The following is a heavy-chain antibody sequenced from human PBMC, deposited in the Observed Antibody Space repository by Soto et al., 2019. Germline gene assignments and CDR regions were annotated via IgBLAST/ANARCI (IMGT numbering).Heavy chain of an antibody. CDR2: IEYSGST. Sequence: SETLSLTCTVSGDSISSYYWNWIRQPPGKGLEWIGYIEYSGSTNYNPSLRSRVTISKDTSKNQFSLKLTSVTAADTAVYYCARDFTFPNHWFDPWGQGTLVIVSS. CDR3: ARDFTFPNHWFDP. D-gene: IGHD3-10*01. J-gene: IGHJ5*02. CDR1: GDSISSYY. V-gene: IGHV4-59*01.